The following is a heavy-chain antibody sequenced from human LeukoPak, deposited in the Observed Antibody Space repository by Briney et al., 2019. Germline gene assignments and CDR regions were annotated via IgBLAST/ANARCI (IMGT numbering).Heavy chain of an antibody. CDR2: INHSGST. CDR1: GGSFSGYY. V-gene: IGHV4-34*01. CDR3: ARGRRRKFDY. Sequence: ASETLSLTCAVYGGSFSGYYWSWIRQPPGKGLEWIGEINHSGSTNYNPSLKSRVTISVDTSKNQFSLKLSSVTAADTAVYYCARGRRRKFDYWGQGTLVTVSS. J-gene: IGHJ4*02.